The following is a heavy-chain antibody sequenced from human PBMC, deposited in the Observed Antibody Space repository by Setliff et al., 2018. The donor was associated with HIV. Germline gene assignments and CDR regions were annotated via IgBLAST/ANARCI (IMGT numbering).Heavy chain of an antibody. J-gene: IGHJ4*02. V-gene: IGHV4-38-2*01. CDR1: GYSISSGYY. D-gene: IGHD5-12*01. CDR3: ARMYSGYDWSPAGARTRYFDY. Sequence: SLTCAVSGYSISSGYYWGWIRQPPGKGLEWIGSIYHSGSTYYNPSLKSRVTISVDTSKNQFSLKLSSVTAADTAVYYCARMYSGYDWSPAGARTRYFDYWGQGTLVTVSS. CDR2: IYHSGST.